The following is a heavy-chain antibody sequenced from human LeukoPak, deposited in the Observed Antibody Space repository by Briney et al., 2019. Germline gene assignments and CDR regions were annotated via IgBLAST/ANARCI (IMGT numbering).Heavy chain of an antibody. CDR2: IKQDGSEE. CDR3: ARGGWLFDP. J-gene: IGHJ5*02. CDR1: GFTFSSYW. Sequence: GGSLRLSCAASGFTFSSYWMSWVRQAPGKGLAWVANIKQDGSEEYYVDSVKGRFTISRDNAKNSLFLQMNSLRAEDTAVYYCARGGWLFDPWGQGTLVTVSS. D-gene: IGHD5-24*01. V-gene: IGHV3-7*05.